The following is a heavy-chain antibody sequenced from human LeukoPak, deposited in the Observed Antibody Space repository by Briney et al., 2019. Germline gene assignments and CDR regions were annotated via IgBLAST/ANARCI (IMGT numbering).Heavy chain of an antibody. V-gene: IGHV1-8*01. J-gene: IGHJ6*02. CDR2: MNPNSGNT. CDR3: ARNCSGWYIDYYYGMDV. Sequence: ASVKVSCKASGYTFTSYDINWVRQATGQGLEWMGWMNPNSGNTGYAQKFQGRVTMTRNTSISTAYMELSSLRSEDTAVYYCARNCSGWYIDYYYGMDVWGQGTTVTVSS. D-gene: IGHD6-19*01. CDR1: GYTFTSYD.